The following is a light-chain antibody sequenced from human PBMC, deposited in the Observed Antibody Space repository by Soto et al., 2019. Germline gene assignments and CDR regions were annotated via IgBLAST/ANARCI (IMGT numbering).Light chain of an antibody. V-gene: IGLV4-69*01. J-gene: IGLJ2*01. CDR1: SGHSTYT. Sequence: QPVLTQSPSASASLGASVKLTCTLSSGHSTYTIAWHQQQPEKGPRFLMRLNSDGSHTKGDGIPDRFSGSSSGAERYLTISSFQSDGEADYFCQTWGNGVLVFGGGTKLTVL. CDR3: QTWGNGVLV. CDR2: LNSDGSH.